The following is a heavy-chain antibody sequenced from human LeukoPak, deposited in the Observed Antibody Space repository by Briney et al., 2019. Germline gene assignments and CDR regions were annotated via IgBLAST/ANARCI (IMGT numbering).Heavy chain of an antibody. D-gene: IGHD4-17*01. Sequence: PSETLSLTCTVSGVSITSDHWSWIRQPPGKGLEWIGYIYFSGNTNYNHSLKSRVTISVDTSKKRFSLKLRSVTAADTAVYYCARAHDYGDYKNWFDPWGQGTLVTVSS. V-gene: IGHV4-59*01. CDR1: GVSITSDH. CDR2: IYFSGNT. CDR3: ARAHDYGDYKNWFDP. J-gene: IGHJ5*02.